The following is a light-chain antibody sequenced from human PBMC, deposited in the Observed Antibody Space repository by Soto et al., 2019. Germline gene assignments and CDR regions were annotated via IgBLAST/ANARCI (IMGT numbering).Light chain of an antibody. CDR1: TGINVGTYR. CDR2: YKSDSDN. CDR3: MIWHSSAVV. Sequence: QSVLTQPSSLSASPGASASLTCTLRTGINVGTYRIFWYQQKPGSPPQYLMRYKSDSDNQQGSGVPSRFSGSKDASANAGILLISGLQSEDEADYYCMIWHSSAVVFGGGTKLTVL. J-gene: IGLJ2*01. V-gene: IGLV5-45*03.